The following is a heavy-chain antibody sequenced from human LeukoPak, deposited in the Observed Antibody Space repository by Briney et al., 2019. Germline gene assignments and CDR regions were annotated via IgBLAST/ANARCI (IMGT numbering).Heavy chain of an antibody. D-gene: IGHD2-2*01. CDR2: ISSSSSCI. CDR3: AVVVVPAAVDY. J-gene: IGHJ4*02. Sequence: GGSLRLSCAASGFTFSSYSMNWVRQAPGKGLEWVSSISSSSSCIYYADSVKGRFTISRDNAKNSLYLQMNSLRAEDTAVYYCAVVVVPAAVDYWGQGTLVTVSS. V-gene: IGHV3-21*01. CDR1: GFTFSSYS.